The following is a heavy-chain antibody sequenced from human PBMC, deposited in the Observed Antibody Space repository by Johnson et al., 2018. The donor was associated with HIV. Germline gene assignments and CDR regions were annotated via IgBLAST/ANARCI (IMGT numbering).Heavy chain of an antibody. CDR1: GFTFSSYW. Sequence: EVQLVESGGGLVQPGGSLRLSCAASGFTFSSYWMSWVRQAPGKGLEWVANIKQDGSEKYYVDSVKGRFTISRDNAKNSLYLQMNSLRAEDTAVYYCAGGGYYDYVWAPEIWGQGTMVTVSS. V-gene: IGHV3-7*01. J-gene: IGHJ3*02. D-gene: IGHD3-16*01. CDR3: AGGGYYDYVWAPEI. CDR2: IKQDGSEK.